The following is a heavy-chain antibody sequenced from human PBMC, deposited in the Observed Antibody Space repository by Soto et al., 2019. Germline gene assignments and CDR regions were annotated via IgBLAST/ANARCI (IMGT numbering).Heavy chain of an antibody. V-gene: IGHV3-49*03. Sequence: EVQLVESGGGLVQPGRSLRLSCTASGFTFGNYAMSWFRQAPGKGLEWVGIVSSKGYGGTIEYAASVKGRFTISRDDSKSITYLQMNSLKTDDTAVYHCSRSRSYDYWGQGTLVTVSS. J-gene: IGHJ4*02. CDR2: VSSKGYGGTI. D-gene: IGHD6-25*01. CDR3: SRSRSYDY. CDR1: GFTFGNYA.